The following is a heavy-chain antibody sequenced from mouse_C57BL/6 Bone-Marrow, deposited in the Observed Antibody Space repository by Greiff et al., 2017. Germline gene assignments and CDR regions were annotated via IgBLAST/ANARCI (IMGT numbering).Heavy chain of an antibody. CDR2: IFPGSGST. J-gene: IGHJ4*01. Sequence: QVQLQQSGPELVKPGASVKISCKASGYTFTDYYINWVKQRPGQGLEWIGWIFPGSGSTYYNEKFKGKATLTVDKSSSTAYMLHISLTSEDSAVYFCARGATVVPYYYAMDYWGQGTSVTVSS. D-gene: IGHD1-1*01. CDR1: GYTFTDYY. CDR3: ARGATVVPYYYAMDY. V-gene: IGHV1-75*01.